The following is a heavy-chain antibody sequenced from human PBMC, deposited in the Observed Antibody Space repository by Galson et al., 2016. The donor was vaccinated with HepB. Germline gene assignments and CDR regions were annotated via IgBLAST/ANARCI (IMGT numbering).Heavy chain of an antibody. CDR1: GFTVSTNS. CDR2: IHSGGTT. V-gene: IGHV3-53*01. D-gene: IGHD2-15*01. CDR3: AREVTYCSGGGCYYFDY. Sequence: SLRLSCATSGFTVSTNSMSWVRQAPGRGLEWVSLIHSGGTTYYADSVKGRFTISRDNSKNTLYLHMNSLRAEDTAVYYCAREVTYCSGGGCYYFDYWGQGTLVTVSS. J-gene: IGHJ4*02.